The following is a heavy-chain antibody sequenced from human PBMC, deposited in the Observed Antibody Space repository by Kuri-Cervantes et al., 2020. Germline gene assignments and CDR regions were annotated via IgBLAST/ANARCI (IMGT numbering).Heavy chain of an antibody. CDR3: ARDRPFSY. CDR1: GFTFSNAY. D-gene: IGHD3-16*01. V-gene: IGHV3-53*01. J-gene: IGHJ4*02. Sequence: GESLEISCAASGFTFSNAYMSWVRQAPGKGLEWVSVFYTGGSTFYADSVKGRFTISRDISKNTLYLHMNNLRAEDTAVYYCARDRPFSYWGQGTLVTVSS. CDR2: FYTGGST.